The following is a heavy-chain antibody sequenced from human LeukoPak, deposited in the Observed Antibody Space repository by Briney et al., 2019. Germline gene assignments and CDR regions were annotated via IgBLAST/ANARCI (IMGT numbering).Heavy chain of an antibody. D-gene: IGHD5-12*01. CDR2: ISGSGGST. J-gene: IGHJ4*02. CDR1: GFTFSSYA. V-gene: IGHV3-23*01. Sequence: GGSLRLSCAASGFTFSSYAMSWVRQAPGEGLEWVSAISGSGGSTYYADSVKGRFTISRDNSKNTLYLQMNSLRAEDTAVYYCAIVYSGYDYAFDYWGQGTLVTVSS. CDR3: AIVYSGYDYAFDY.